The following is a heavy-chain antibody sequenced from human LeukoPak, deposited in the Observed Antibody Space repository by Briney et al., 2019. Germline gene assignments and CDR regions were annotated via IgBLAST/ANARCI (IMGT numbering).Heavy chain of an antibody. CDR2: ISSSGSTI. V-gene: IGHV3-11*01. CDR3: ARFSIVGARFDY. CDR1: GFTFSDYY. J-gene: IGHJ4*02. Sequence: GGSLRLSCAASGFTFSDYYMSWVRQAPGKGLEWVSYISSSGSTIYYADSVKGRFTISRDNAKNSLYLQMNSLRAEDTAVYYCARFSIVGARFDYWGQGTLVTVSS. D-gene: IGHD1-26*01.